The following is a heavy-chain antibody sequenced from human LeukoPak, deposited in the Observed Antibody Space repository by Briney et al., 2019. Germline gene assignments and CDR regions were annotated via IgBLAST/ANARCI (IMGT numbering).Heavy chain of an antibody. Sequence: SETLSLTCTVSGGSISSYYWSWIRQPPGKGLEWIGYIYYSGSTNYNPSLKSRVTMSVDTSKNQFSLNLKSVTPEDTAVYYCARNLIPEQLVLNFWGQGTLVTVSS. CDR1: GGSISSYY. CDR2: IYYSGST. J-gene: IGHJ4*02. V-gene: IGHV4-59*01. CDR3: ARNLIPEQLVLNF. D-gene: IGHD6-13*01.